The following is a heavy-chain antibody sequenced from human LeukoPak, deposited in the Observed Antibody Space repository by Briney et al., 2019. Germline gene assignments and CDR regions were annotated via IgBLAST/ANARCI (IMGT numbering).Heavy chain of an antibody. CDR1: RFTFSNYA. Sequence: GGSLRLSCAASRFTFSNYAMNWVRQAPGKGLEWVSPVSAGGGSTYYADSVKGRFTISRDNSKNTLYLQMNSLRAEDTALYYCAKGSQLYSSGWCDYWGQGTLVTVSS. D-gene: IGHD6-19*01. V-gene: IGHV3-23*01. J-gene: IGHJ4*02. CDR3: AKGSQLYSSGWCDY. CDR2: VSAGGGST.